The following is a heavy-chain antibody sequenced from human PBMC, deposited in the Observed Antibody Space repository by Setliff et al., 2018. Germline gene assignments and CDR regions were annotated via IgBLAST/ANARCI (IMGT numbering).Heavy chain of an antibody. CDR1: GFNFSSYG. J-gene: IGHJ6*03. CDR3: TRVWSMVSDSYYFYMDV. Sequence: GGSLRLSCAASGFNFSSYGMHWVRQAPGKGLEWVAAIWFDGSSTTYADSVKGRFTISRDNAKNTLYLQMNSLRAEDTAVYFCTRVWSMVSDSYYFYMDVWGKGTTVTVSS. CDR2: IWFDGSST. D-gene: IGHD2-8*02. V-gene: IGHV3-33*01.